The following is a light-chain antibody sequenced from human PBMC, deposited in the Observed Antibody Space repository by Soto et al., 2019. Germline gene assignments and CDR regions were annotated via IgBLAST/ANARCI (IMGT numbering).Light chain of an antibody. J-gene: IGLJ3*02. Sequence: QYALTQPASVSGSLGQSITISCTGTGSDFGCYNYVSWYQQHPAKAPKLMIYEVSNRPSGVSHRFSGSKSGNTASLTISGLHAEDEADYYCFSDTTSSTLVFRGGTKLTVL. V-gene: IGLV2-14*01. CDR2: EVS. CDR1: GSDFGCYNY. CDR3: FSDTTSSTLV.